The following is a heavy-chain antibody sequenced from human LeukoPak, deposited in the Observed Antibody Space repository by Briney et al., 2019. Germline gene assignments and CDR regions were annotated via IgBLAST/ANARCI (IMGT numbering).Heavy chain of an antibody. V-gene: IGHV4-59*08. CDR2: ISDSGTT. CDR1: GVPVNDFH. Sequence: SETLSLTCAVAGVPVNDFHWSWIRQSPGRGLEWLGWISDSGTTNYNPSFRSRLAISADTSKSQLSLELTSVTAADTAVYYCARHVEHAAYFRCWGQGSLVTVSS. J-gene: IGHJ4*02. D-gene: IGHD1/OR15-1a*01. CDR3: ARHVEHAAYFRC.